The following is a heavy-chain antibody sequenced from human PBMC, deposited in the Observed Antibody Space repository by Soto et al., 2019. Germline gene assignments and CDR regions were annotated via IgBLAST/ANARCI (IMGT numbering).Heavy chain of an antibody. CDR1: GYTFTSYG. V-gene: IGHV1-2*04. CDR2: INPNSGST. CDR3: AREHAHYYDSSGPSANYGMDV. Sequence: ASVKVSCKASGYTFTSYGISWVRQAPGQGLEWMGWINPNSGSTNYAQKFQGWVTMTRDTSISTAYMELSRLRSDDTAVYYCAREHAHYYDSSGPSANYGMDVWGQGTTVTVSS. J-gene: IGHJ6*02. D-gene: IGHD3-22*01.